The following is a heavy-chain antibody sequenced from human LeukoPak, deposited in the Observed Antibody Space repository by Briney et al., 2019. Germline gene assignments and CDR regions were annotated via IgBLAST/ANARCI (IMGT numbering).Heavy chain of an antibody. CDR2: IYYSGST. J-gene: IGHJ4*02. Sequence: SETLSLTCTVSGGSISSSSYYWGWIRQPPGKGLEWIGSIYYSGSTYYNPPLKSRVTISVDTSKNQFSLKLSSVTAADTAVYYCARDYQGGYGDKTVDYWGQGTLVTVSS. CDR3: ARDYQGGYGDKTVDY. D-gene: IGHD5-18*01. CDR1: GGSISSSSYY. V-gene: IGHV4-39*07.